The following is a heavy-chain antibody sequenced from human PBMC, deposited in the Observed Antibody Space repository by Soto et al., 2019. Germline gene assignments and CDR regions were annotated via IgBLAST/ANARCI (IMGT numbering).Heavy chain of an antibody. J-gene: IGHJ6*02. CDR1: GYTLTELS. CDR2: FDPEDGET. D-gene: IGHD5-18*01. V-gene: IGHV1-24*01. Sequence: VASVKVSCKVSGYTLTELSMHWVRQAPGKGLEWMGGFDPEDGETIYAQKFQGRVTMTEDTSTDTAYMELSSLRSDDTAMYYCGRCRTDSYAMDVWGQGTTVTVSS. CDR3: GRCRTDSYAMDV.